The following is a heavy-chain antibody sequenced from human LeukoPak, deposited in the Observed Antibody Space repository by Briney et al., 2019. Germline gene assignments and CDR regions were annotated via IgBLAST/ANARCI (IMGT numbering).Heavy chain of an antibody. Sequence: VASVKVSCKASGYTFTSYAMNWVRQAPGQGLEWMGWINTNTGNPTYAQGFTGRFVFSLDTSVSTAYLQISSLKAEDTAVYYCVRRTGSYRYYYYMDVWGKGTTVTVSS. CDR3: VRRTGSYRYYYYMDV. CDR1: GYTFTSYA. D-gene: IGHD6-6*01. J-gene: IGHJ6*03. V-gene: IGHV7-4-1*02. CDR2: INTNTGNP.